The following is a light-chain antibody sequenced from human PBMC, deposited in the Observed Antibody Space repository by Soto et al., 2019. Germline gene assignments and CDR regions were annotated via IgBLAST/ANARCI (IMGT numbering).Light chain of an antibody. CDR2: STS. CDR1: SGSVSTRYY. Sequence: QTVVTQEPSFSVSPGGTVTLTCGVRSGSVSTRYYPSWYQQTPGQAPRTLIYSTSTRSSGVPDRFSGSIVGNKAALTISGAQADYESAYYCVLYMGSGIWVFGGGTKLTVL. J-gene: IGLJ3*02. CDR3: VLYMGSGIWV. V-gene: IGLV8-61*01.